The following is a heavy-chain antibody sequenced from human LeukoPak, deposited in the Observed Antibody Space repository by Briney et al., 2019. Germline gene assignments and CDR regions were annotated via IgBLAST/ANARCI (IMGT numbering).Heavy chain of an antibody. CDR3: ARDLHGGNSFTSDWYFDL. Sequence: SGTLSLTCAVSGVSISSSNWWSWVRPSPRRGLEWIGEIYHSGSTNYDPSLESRVTISVDKSKNQFSLKLSSVTAADTAVYYCARDLHGGNSFTSDWYFDLWGRGTLVTVSS. J-gene: IGHJ2*01. D-gene: IGHD4-23*01. V-gene: IGHV4-4*02. CDR2: IYHSGST. CDR1: GVSISSSNW.